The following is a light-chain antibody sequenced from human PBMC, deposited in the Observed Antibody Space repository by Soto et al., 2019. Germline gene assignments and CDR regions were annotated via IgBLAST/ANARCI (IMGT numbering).Light chain of an antibody. J-gene: IGLJ1*01. CDR1: SSNIGSNY. CDR3: AAWDDSLSGYV. CDR2: RNN. V-gene: IGLV1-47*01. Sequence: QSVLTQPPSASGTPGQRVTISCSGSSSNIGSNYVYWYQQLPGTAPKPLIYRNNQRPSGVPDRFSGSKSGTSASLAISGLRSEDEADYYCAAWDDSLSGYVFGTGTKLTVL.